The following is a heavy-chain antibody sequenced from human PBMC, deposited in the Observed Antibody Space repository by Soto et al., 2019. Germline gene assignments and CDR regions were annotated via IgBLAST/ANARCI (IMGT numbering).Heavy chain of an antibody. CDR3: ARDGTLYDTSGYYYPY. CDR1: GGTFSRYA. CDR2: IIPMFGKA. Sequence: QVQLVQSGAEVKKPGSSVKVSCKASGGTFSRYAISWVRQAPGQGLERMGGIIPMFGKANYAQKYQRRVTITADESTSTGYLELRSLISEDSAVYYCARDGTLYDTSGYYYPYWGQGTLVTVCS. J-gene: IGHJ4*02. D-gene: IGHD3-22*01. V-gene: IGHV1-69*01.